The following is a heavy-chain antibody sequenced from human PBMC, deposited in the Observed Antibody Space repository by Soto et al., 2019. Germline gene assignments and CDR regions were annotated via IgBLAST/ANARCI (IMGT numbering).Heavy chain of an antibody. D-gene: IGHD2-8*01. CDR1: GGSISSSSYY. CDR3: ARLARYCTNGVCYTFYFDY. CDR2: FYYGGST. Sequence: QLQLQESGPGLVKPSETLSLTCAVSGGSISSSSYYWGWIRQPPGKGLEWIGNFYYGGSTYYNPSLKSRVTISVDTSKKQVSLKLSSVTAADTAVYYCARLARYCTNGVCYTFYFDYWVQGTLVTVSS. J-gene: IGHJ4*02. V-gene: IGHV4-39*01.